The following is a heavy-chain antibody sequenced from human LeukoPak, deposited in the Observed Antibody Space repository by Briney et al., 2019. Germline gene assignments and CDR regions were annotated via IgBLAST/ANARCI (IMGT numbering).Heavy chain of an antibody. D-gene: IGHD6-13*01. J-gene: IGHJ4*02. CDR3: AKDRYSTSSTFTINPFDY. V-gene: IGHV3-30-3*01. Sequence: GGSLRLSCAASGFTFSSYAMHWVRQAPGKGLEWVAVISYDGSNKYYADSVKGRFTISRDNSKSTLDLQMNSLRVEDTAVYYCAKDRYSTSSTFTINPFDYWGQGILVSVSS. CDR2: ISYDGSNK. CDR1: GFTFSSYA.